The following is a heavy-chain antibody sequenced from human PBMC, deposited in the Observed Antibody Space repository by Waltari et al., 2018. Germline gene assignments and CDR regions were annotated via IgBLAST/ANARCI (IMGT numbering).Heavy chain of an antibody. V-gene: IGHV3-23*03. Sequence: EAQMSESGGGSVQSGGSLTLSCDVSGMRFRNYAMSWVRQAPGGGLGWVSLIDSGGSMTYYSDSVEGRFTISRDNARNTVYLQMSSLRVEDTAIYYCTKAPADGDVFDVWGHGTEVSVSS. CDR1: GMRFRNYA. CDR2: IDSGGSMT. CDR3: TKAPADGDVFDV. D-gene: IGHD7-27*01. J-gene: IGHJ3*01.